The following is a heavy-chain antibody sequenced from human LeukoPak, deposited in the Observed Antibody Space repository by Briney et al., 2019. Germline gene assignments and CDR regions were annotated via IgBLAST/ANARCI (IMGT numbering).Heavy chain of an antibody. J-gene: IGHJ5*02. Sequence: PGGSLRLSCAASGFTFSSYWMHWVRQAPGKGLVWVCRITSDGSITNYADSVKGRFTISRDNAKNTLYLQMNSLRAEAKAVYYCARDDRTGPWGQGTLVTVSS. CDR2: ITSDGSIT. CDR3: ARDDRTGP. CDR1: GFTFSSYW. V-gene: IGHV3-74*01. D-gene: IGHD1-14*01.